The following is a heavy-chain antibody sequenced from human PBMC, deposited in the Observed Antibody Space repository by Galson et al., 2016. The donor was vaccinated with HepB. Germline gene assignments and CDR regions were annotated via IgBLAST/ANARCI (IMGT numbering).Heavy chain of an antibody. Sequence: SETLSLTCTVSGASISSYYWSWIRQPAGKGLEWIGRVYTTGSTNYESSLKSRVTMSRDTSKNQFSLNLSSVTAADTAVYYCARDGWGDTLYYFDYWGQGALVTVSS. D-gene: IGHD1-26*01. V-gene: IGHV4-4*07. CDR2: VYTTGST. CDR3: ARDGWGDTLYYFDY. J-gene: IGHJ4*02. CDR1: GASISSYY.